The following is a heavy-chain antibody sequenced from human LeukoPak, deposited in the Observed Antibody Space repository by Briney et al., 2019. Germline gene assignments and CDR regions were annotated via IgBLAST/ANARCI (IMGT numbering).Heavy chain of an antibody. J-gene: IGHJ3*02. CDR1: GYTFTSYY. Sequence: ASVKVSCKASGYTFTSYYMHWVRQAPGQGLEWMGIINPSGGSTTYAQKFQGRVTMTRDTSTTTVYMELSSLSSEDTAVYYCARVRFSSGWYIAFDIWGQGTMVTVSS. CDR2: INPSGGST. V-gene: IGHV1-46*01. D-gene: IGHD6-19*01. CDR3: ARVRFSSGWYIAFDI.